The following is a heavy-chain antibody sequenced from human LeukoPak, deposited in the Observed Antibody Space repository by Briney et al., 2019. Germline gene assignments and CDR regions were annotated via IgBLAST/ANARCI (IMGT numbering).Heavy chain of an antibody. Sequence: ASVKVSCKASGYTFTSYAMHWVRQAPGQRLEWMGWINAGNGNTKYSQKFQGRVTITRDTSACTAYMELSSLRSEDTAVYYCASELLMTDAFDIWGQGTMVTVSS. D-gene: IGHD3-16*01. CDR1: GYTFTSYA. J-gene: IGHJ3*02. V-gene: IGHV1-3*01. CDR3: ASELLMTDAFDI. CDR2: INAGNGNT.